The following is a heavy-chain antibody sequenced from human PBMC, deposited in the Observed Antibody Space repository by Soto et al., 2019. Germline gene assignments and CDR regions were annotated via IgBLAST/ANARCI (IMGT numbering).Heavy chain of an antibody. Sequence: GGSLRLSCAASGFTFSSYAMSWVRQAPGKGLEWVSAISGSGGSTYYADSVKGRFTISRDNSKNTLYLQMNSLRAEDKAVYYCAKTQLGTVSYFDYWGQGTLVTVSS. D-gene: IGHD7-27*01. CDR1: GFTFSSYA. V-gene: IGHV3-23*01. CDR2: ISGSGGST. CDR3: AKTQLGTVSYFDY. J-gene: IGHJ4*02.